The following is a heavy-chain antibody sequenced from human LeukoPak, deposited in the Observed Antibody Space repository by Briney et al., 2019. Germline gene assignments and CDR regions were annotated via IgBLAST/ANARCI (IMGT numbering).Heavy chain of an antibody. V-gene: IGHV1-69*13. CDR3: ARGAMVRGVIAY. D-gene: IGHD3-10*01. CDR2: IIPIFGTA. CDR1: VGTFSSYA. J-gene: IGHJ4*02. Sequence: ASVKVSCKASVGTFSSYAISWVRQAPGQGLEWMGGIIPIFGTANYAQKFQGRVTITADESTSTACMEMSSVRSEDTAVYYCARGAMVRGVIAYWGQGTLVTVSS.